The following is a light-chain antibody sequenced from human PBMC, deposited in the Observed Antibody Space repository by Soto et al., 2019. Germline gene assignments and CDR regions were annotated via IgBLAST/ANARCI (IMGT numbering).Light chain of an antibody. Sequence: EIVLTQSPAALSVSPGERVTLSCWASQSVGSTLNWYQQRPGQAPRLLIYGASTRATGIPDRFSGSGSGTDFTLTISRLEPEDFAVYYCQQYNNWPPITFGQGTRLEIK. CDR1: QSVGST. CDR2: GAS. CDR3: QQYNNWPPIT. V-gene: IGKV3D-15*01. J-gene: IGKJ5*01.